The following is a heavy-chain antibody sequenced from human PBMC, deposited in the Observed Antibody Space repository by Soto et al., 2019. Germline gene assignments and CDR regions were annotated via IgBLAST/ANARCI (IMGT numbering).Heavy chain of an antibody. CDR3: ARDGAAAGYGMDV. J-gene: IGHJ6*02. CDR2: IYYSGST. V-gene: IGHV4-31*03. Sequence: QVQLQESGPGLVKPSQTLSLTCTVSGGSIGSGGYYWSWIRQHPGKGLEWIGYIYYSGSTYYNPSLKSRVTISVDTSKNQFSLKLSSVTAADTAVYYCARDGAAAGYGMDVWGQGTTVTVSS. D-gene: IGHD6-13*01. CDR1: GGSIGSGGYY.